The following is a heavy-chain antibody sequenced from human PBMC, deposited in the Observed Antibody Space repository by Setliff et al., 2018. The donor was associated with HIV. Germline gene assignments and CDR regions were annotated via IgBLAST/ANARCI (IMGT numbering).Heavy chain of an antibody. J-gene: IGHJ4*02. CDR1: GGSISTYY. Sequence: PSETLSLTCTVSGGSISTYYWSWIRQPPGKGLEWVANINQDGSAKYYVDSVKGRFTISRDNAKNLMYLQMSSLRAEDTALYYCARQGRTWIVWGQGALVTVS. D-gene: IGHD1-1*01. CDR3: ARQGRTWIV. V-gene: IGHV3-7*03. CDR2: INQDGSAK.